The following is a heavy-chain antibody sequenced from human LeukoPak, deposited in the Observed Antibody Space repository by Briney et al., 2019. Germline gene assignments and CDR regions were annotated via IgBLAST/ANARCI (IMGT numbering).Heavy chain of an antibody. J-gene: IGHJ4*02. V-gene: IGHV3-30*18. CDR2: ISYDGSNE. CDR3: AKDRHYQSNVLDY. Sequence: TGGSLRLSCAASGFTFSSYDMHLVRQAPGKGLEWVALISYDGSNEYCADSVKGRFTISRDNSKNTVYLQMNSLTTEDTAVYYCAKDRHYQSNVLDYWGQGTLVTVSS. D-gene: IGHD3-22*01. CDR1: GFTFSSYD.